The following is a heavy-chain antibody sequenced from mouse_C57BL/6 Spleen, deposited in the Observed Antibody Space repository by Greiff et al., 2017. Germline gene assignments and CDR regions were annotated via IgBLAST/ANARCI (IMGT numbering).Heavy chain of an antibody. D-gene: IGHD1-1*01. CDR2: INPSTGGT. J-gene: IGHJ3*01. Sequence: VQLKESGPELVKPGASVKISCKASGYSFTGYYMNWVRQSPEKSLEWIGEINPSTGGTTYNQKFKAKATLTVDKSYSTAYMHLKSLTSEDSAVYYCAHSGSCFAYWGQGTLVTVSA. CDR3: AHSGSCFAY. CDR1: GYSFTGYY. V-gene: IGHV1-42*01.